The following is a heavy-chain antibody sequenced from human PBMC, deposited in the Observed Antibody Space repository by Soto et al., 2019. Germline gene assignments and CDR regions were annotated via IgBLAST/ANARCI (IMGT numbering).Heavy chain of an antibody. Sequence: SETLSLTCTVSGGSIISGGYYWSWIRQHPGQGLEWIGYIYYSGSTYYNPSLKSRVTISVDTSKNQFSLKLSSVTAADTAVYYCARVSSGIKYYYYGMDVWGQGTTVTVSS. CDR2: IYYSGST. CDR3: ARVSSGIKYYYYGMDV. V-gene: IGHV4-31*03. CDR1: GGSIISGGYY. D-gene: IGHD6-19*01. J-gene: IGHJ6*02.